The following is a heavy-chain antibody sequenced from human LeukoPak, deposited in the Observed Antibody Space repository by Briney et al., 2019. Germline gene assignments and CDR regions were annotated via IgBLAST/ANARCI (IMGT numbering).Heavy chain of an antibody. CDR1: GGSISSGGYY. CDR3: ARDVVLGYCSSTSCNGY. J-gene: IGHJ4*02. Sequence: SETLSLTCTVSGGSISSGGYYWSWIRQPPGKGLEWIGYIYHSGSTYYNPSLKSRVTISVDRSKNQFSLKLSSVTAADTAVYYCARDVVLGYCSSTSCNGYWGQGTLVTVSS. V-gene: IGHV4-30-2*01. D-gene: IGHD2-2*01. CDR2: IYHSGST.